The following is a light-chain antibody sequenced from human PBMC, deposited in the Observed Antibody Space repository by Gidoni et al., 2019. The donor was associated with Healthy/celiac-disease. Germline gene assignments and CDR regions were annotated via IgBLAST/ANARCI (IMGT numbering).Light chain of an antibody. CDR1: KLGDKY. CDR2: QDS. CDR3: QAWDSSSVV. V-gene: IGLV3-1*01. J-gene: IGLJ2*01. Sequence: SYELTQPPSVSVSPGQTASITCSGDKLGDKYACWYQQQPGQSPVLVLYQDSKRPSGIPERFSGSNSGNTATLTISGTQAMDEADYYCQAWDSSSVVFGGGTKLTV.